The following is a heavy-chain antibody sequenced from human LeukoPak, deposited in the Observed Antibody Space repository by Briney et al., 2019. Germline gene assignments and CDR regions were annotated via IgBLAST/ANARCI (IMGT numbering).Heavy chain of an antibody. CDR3: ARDREWGSSRNYYYYYYYMDV. D-gene: IGHD2-2*01. V-gene: IGHV4-4*07. CDR2: IYTSGST. CDR1: GGSISSYY. Sequence: SETLSLTCTDSGGSISSYYWSWIRQPAGKRLEWIGRIYTSGSTNYNPSLKSRVTMSVDTSKNQFSLKLSSVTAADTAVYYCARDREWGSSRNYYYYYYYMDVWGKGTTVTVSS. J-gene: IGHJ6*03.